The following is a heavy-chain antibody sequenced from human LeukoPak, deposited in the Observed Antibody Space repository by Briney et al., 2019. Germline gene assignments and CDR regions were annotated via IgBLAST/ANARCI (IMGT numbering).Heavy chain of an antibody. CDR1: GYSFTRYW. CDR2: IDPGDSET. D-gene: IGHD3-10*01. J-gene: IGHJ4*02. CDR3: ARSPFRGVMVDY. V-gene: IGHV5-51*01. Sequence: GESLKISRKGSGYSFTRYWIGWVRRMPGKGLEWMGIIDPGDSETRYRPCFQGQVTISVDKSISTAYLQWSSLKASDTAMYYCARSPFRGVMVDYWGQGTLVTVSS.